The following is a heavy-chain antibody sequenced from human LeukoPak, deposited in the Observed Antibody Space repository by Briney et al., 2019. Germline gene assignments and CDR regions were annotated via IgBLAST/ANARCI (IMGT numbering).Heavy chain of an antibody. V-gene: IGHV4-59*01. CDR1: GGSISSYY. Sequence: SETLSLTCTVSGGSISSYYWSWIRQPPGKGLEWIGYIYYSGSTNYNPSLKSRVTISVDTSKNQFSLKLSSVTAADTAVYYCARDVTMVRGVPVLGGMDVWGQGTTVTVSS. CDR3: ARDVTMVRGVPVLGGMDV. CDR2: IYYSGST. J-gene: IGHJ6*02. D-gene: IGHD3-10*01.